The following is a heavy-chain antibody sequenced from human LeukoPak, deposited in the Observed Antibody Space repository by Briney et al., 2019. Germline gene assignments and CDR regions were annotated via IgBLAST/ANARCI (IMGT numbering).Heavy chain of an antibody. CDR2: IYYSGST. D-gene: IGHD6-19*01. J-gene: IGHJ4*02. CDR3: ARGDSSGWWDY. Sequence: SEPLSLTCTVFGGSISSYYWSWIRQPPGKGLDWIGYIYYSGSTNYNPSLKSRVTISVDTSKNQSSLKLSSVTAADTAVYYCARGDSSGWWDYWGQGTLVTVSS. V-gene: IGHV4-59*01. CDR1: GGSISSYY.